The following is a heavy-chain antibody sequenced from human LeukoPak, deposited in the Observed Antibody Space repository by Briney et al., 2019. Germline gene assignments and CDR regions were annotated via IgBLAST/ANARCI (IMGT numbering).Heavy chain of an antibody. D-gene: IGHD5-18*01. Sequence: SETLPLTCSIYGGPISSYYWRWIRQTPGKGLEWIRHIYYSGSTNYNPSLKSRVTISVDTSKHQFSLKLSSVTAADTAVYYCARTPLIRIQLWSYYYYYYMDVWGKGPTVTVPS. CDR1: GGPISSYY. CDR3: ARTPLIRIQLWSYYYYYYMDV. CDR2: IYYSGST. J-gene: IGHJ6*03. V-gene: IGHV4-59*01.